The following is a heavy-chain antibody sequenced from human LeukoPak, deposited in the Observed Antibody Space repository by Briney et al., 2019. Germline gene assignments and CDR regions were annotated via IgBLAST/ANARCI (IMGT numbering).Heavy chain of an antibody. CDR2: SYHSGST. CDR1: GYSISSGYY. D-gene: IGHD2-2*01. V-gene: IGHV4-38-2*01. Sequence: SETLSLTCAVSGYSISSGYYWGWIRQPPGKGLEWIGSSYHSGSTYCNPSLKSRVTISVDTYKNQFSLKLSSVTAADTAVYYCASPGDCSSTSCSGYFDYWGQGTLVTVSS. CDR3: ASPGDCSSTSCSGYFDY. J-gene: IGHJ4*02.